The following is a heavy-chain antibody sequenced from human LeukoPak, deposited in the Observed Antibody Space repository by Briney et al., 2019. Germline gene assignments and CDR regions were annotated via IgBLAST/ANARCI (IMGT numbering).Heavy chain of an antibody. Sequence: PGGSLRLSCAASGFTFSAYAMSWVRQAPGKGLEWVSAITSSGDYTYYADSVRGRFTFSRDNSRNTLYLQMNSLRAEDTALYYCAKRLPVVGTTGRALDIWGLGTMVTVSS. V-gene: IGHV3-23*01. CDR1: GFTFSAYA. J-gene: IGHJ3*02. D-gene: IGHD1-7*01. CDR2: ITSSGDYT. CDR3: AKRLPVVGTTGRALDI.